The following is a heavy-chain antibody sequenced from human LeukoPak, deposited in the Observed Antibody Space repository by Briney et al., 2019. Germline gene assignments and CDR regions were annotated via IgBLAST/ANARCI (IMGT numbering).Heavy chain of an antibody. D-gene: IGHD2-15*01. CDR3: ARQAVVAAAPGYFDY. CDR2: IYYGGST. Sequence: SETLSLTCTVSGGSIGSISYYWGWIRQPPGKGLEWIGSIYYGGSTNYNPSLKSRVTISVDTSKNRFSLTLSSVTATDTALYYCARQAVVAAAPGYFDYWGQGTLVTVSS. CDR1: GGSIGSISYY. J-gene: IGHJ4*02. V-gene: IGHV4-39*01.